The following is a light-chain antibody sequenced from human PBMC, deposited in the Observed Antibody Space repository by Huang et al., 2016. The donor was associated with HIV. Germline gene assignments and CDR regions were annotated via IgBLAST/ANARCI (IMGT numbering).Light chain of an antibody. J-gene: IGKJ1*01. CDR1: QSVGIY. V-gene: IGKV3-11*01. Sequence: EIVLTQSPATLSLSPGERATRSCRASQSVGIYLAWYQQKPGQAPRLLIYDASNRATGIPARFSGSGSGTDFTLSISSLEPEEFAIYYCQQRSNWPAGFGQGTKVEIK. CDR3: QQRSNWPAG. CDR2: DAS.